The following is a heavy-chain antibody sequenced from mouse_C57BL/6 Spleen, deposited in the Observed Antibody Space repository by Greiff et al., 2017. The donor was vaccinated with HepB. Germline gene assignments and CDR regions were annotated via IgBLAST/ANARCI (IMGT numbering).Heavy chain of an antibody. CDR1: GFTFSDYG. CDR3: ARRSSPPTLYFDV. D-gene: IGHD1-1*01. Sequence: EVQLQESGGGLVQPGGSLKLSCAASGFTFSDYGMAWVRQAPRKGPEWVAFISNLAYSIYYADTVTGRFTISRENAKNTLYLEMSSLRSEDTAMYYCARRSSPPTLYFDVWGTGTTVTVSS. J-gene: IGHJ1*03. V-gene: IGHV5-15*01. CDR2: ISNLAYSI.